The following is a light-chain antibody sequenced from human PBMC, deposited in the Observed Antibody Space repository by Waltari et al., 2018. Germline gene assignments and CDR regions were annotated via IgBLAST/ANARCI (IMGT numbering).Light chain of an antibody. Sequence: QSVLTQPPSASGTPGQRVTISCSGSFSSIGSNAVNWYQQLPGTAPNLLIYTNSQRPSVGPDRFSGSKSGTSASLVISGLQSEDEADYYCAAWDDSLNGWVFGGGTKLTVL. J-gene: IGLJ3*02. CDR1: FSSIGSNA. CDR3: AAWDDSLNGWV. CDR2: TNS. V-gene: IGLV1-44*01.